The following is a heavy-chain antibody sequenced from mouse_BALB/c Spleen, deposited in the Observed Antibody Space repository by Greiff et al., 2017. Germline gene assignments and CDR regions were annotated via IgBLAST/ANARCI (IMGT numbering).Heavy chain of an antibody. J-gene: IGHJ4*01. D-gene: IGHD3-1*01. CDR3: VTHRSGHLYSMDY. CDR1: GFNIKDTY. CDR2: IDPANGNT. Sequence: VQLQQSGAELVKPGASVKLSCTASGFNIKDTYMHWVKQRPEQGLEWIGRIDPANGNTKYDPKFQGKATVTADTSSNTAYLQLSSLTSEDTAVYDCVTHRSGHLYSMDYWGQGTAVTVSA. V-gene: IGHV14-3*02.